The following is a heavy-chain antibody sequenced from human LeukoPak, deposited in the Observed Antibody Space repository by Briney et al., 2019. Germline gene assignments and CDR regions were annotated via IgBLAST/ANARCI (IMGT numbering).Heavy chain of an antibody. J-gene: IGHJ4*02. CDR3: ASSTGYSSSWYYFDY. CDR1: GFTFSSYW. V-gene: IGHV3-7*01. D-gene: IGHD6-13*01. CDR2: IKQDGSEQ. Sequence: GGSLRLSCTASGFTFSSYWMSWVRQAPGKGLEWVANIKQDGSEQSYVDSVKGRFTISRDNAKNSLYLQMNSLRAEDTAVYYCASSTGYSSSWYYFDYWGQGTLVTVSS.